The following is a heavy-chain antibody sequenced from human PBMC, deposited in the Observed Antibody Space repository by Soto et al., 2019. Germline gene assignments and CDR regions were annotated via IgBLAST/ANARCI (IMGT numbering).Heavy chain of an antibody. CDR1: GFTFSSYA. J-gene: IGHJ4*02. CDR3: AREGWVRYSYGPYCSGGSCYARPTYFDY. Sequence: GGSLRLSCAASGFTFSSYAMHWVRQAPGKGLEWVAVISYDGSNKYYADSVKGRFTISRDNSKNTLYLQMNSLRAEDTAVYYCAREGWVRYSYGPYCSGGSCYARPTYFDYWGQGTLVTVSS. D-gene: IGHD2-15*01. V-gene: IGHV3-30-3*01. CDR2: ISYDGSNK.